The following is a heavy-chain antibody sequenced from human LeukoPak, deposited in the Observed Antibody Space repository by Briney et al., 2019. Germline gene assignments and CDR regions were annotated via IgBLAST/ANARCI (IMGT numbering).Heavy chain of an antibody. CDR1: GGSVSSSSYY. CDR2: IYYSGST. D-gene: IGHD1-1*01. J-gene: IGHJ4*02. Sequence: SETLSLPCTVSGGSVSSSSYYWGWIRQPPGKGLEWIGWIYYSGSTYYNPYLKSPVTISVDTSKNQFSLKLNSVTAADTAVYFCARRAYSAVYWKHFDYWGQGTPVTVSS. V-gene: IGHV4-39*01. CDR3: ARRAYSAVYWKHFDY.